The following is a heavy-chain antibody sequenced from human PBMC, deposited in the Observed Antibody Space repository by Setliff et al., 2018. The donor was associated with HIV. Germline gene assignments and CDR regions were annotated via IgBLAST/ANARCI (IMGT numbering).Heavy chain of an antibody. CDR2: IIPIFGTA. D-gene: IGHD3-3*01. Sequence: SVKVSCKASGGTFSSYVISWVRQAPGQGLEWMGGIIPIFGTANYAQKFQGRVTITADKSTSTAYMELSSLRSEDTAVYYCARVFLEWLLYRPDYVMDVWGQGTTVTVSS. V-gene: IGHV1-69*06. J-gene: IGHJ6*02. CDR1: GGTFSSYV. CDR3: ARVFLEWLLYRPDYVMDV.